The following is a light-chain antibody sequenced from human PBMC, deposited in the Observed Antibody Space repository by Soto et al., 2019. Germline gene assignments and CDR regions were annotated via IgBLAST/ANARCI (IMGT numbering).Light chain of an antibody. CDR1: QGISIY. CDR3: QKYHHTPWT. Sequence: DIQMTQCASSLSASVGDRVTITCRASQGISIYLALYQQKPGKVPKVLIYAASTLQSGVPTRFSGSGSGTDFTLTISSLQPEDVATYYGQKYHHTPWTFGQGTKVDIK. V-gene: IGKV1-27*01. J-gene: IGKJ1*01. CDR2: AAS.